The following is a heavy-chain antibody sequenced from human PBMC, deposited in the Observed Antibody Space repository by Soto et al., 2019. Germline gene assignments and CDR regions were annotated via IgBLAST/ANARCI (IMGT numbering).Heavy chain of an antibody. D-gene: IGHD2-15*01. J-gene: IGHJ4*02. CDR3: AKGCSGGSCYSDYFDY. Sequence: GGSLRLSCAASGFTFSSYAMSWVRQAPGKGLEWVSAISGSGGSTYYADSVKGRFTISRDNSKNTLYLQMNSLRAEDTAVYYCAKGCSGGSCYSDYFDYWGQGTLVTVSS. CDR1: GFTFSSYA. CDR2: ISGSGGST. V-gene: IGHV3-23*01.